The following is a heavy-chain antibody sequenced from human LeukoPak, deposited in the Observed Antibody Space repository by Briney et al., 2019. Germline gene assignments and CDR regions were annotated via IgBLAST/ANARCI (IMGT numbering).Heavy chain of an antibody. D-gene: IGHD6-19*01. CDR3: ARDIDSSGWYDY. Sequence: GGSLRLSCAASGFTFSSSAMSWVRRAPGKGLEWVSGISAGGQSTYSADSVKGRFTISRDNSKNTLYLQMNSLRAEDTAVYYCARDIDSSGWYDYWGQGTLVTVSS. J-gene: IGHJ4*02. CDR1: GFTFSSSA. CDR2: ISAGGQST. V-gene: IGHV3-23*01.